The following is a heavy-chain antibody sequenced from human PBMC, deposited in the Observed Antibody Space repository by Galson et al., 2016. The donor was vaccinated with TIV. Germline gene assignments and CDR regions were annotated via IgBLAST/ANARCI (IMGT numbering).Heavy chain of an antibody. Sequence: SVKVSCKASGYIFINYYIHWVRQAPGQGLEWLGWLNPDSGATQYAQKFQGRVTITRDTSISTAYMELRRLISDDTAVYYCARVDWARAFDYWGQGTQVTVSS. CDR3: ARVDWARAFDY. J-gene: IGHJ4*02. CDR2: LNPDSGAT. V-gene: IGHV1-2*02. D-gene: IGHD3-9*01. CDR1: GYIFINYY.